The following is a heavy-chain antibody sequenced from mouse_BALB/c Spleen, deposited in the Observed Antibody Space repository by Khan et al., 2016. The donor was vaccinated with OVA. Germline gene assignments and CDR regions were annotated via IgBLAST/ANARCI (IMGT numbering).Heavy chain of an antibody. Sequence: QVLLKESGPGLAAPSQSLSITCTISGFSLTNYGVHWVRQPPGKGLEWLVVIWNDGTTTYNSALKSRLTITKDNSQSQVFLKMNSLQTDDTAIYFGARQPYYHYNIMDYWGQGTSVTVSS. D-gene: IGHD2-10*01. J-gene: IGHJ4*01. V-gene: IGHV2-6-1*01. CDR1: GFSLTNYG. CDR3: ARQPYYHYNIMDY. CDR2: IWNDGTT.